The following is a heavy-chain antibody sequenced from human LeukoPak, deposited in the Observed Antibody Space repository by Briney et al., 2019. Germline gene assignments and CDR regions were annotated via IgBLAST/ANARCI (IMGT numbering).Heavy chain of an antibody. D-gene: IGHD3-16*02. CDR2: ISSSSSYI. CDR1: GFTFSSYS. J-gene: IGHJ4*02. Sequence: NTGGSLRLSCAASGFTFSSYSMNWVRQAPGKGLEWVSSISSSSSYIYYADSVECRFTISRDNAKTSLYLQMSSLRAEDTAVYYCARDWRVWGSYRYRDFDYWGQGTLVTVSS. CDR3: ARDWRVWGSYRYRDFDY. V-gene: IGHV3-21*01.